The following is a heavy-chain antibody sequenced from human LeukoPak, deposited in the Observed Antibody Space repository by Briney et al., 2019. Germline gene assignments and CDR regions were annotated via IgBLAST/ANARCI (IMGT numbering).Heavy chain of an antibody. CDR1: GASISSTGYY. J-gene: IGHJ4*02. D-gene: IGHD1-1*01. CDR2: TYYRGTT. Sequence: SDTLSLPCTVSGASISSTGYYWGWIRQPPGKGLEWIGSTYYRGTTYYNPSLKSRVTISVDTSKNQFSLQLSSVTAADTAVYYCARDWNRYAYWGQGTLVTVSS. CDR3: ARDWNRYAY. V-gene: IGHV4-39*07.